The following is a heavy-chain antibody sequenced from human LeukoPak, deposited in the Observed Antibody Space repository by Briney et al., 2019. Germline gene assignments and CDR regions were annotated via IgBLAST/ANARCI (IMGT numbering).Heavy chain of an antibody. V-gene: IGHV4-39*07. CDR1: GGSISSSSYY. J-gene: IGHJ6*02. CDR3: ARERRYNWNYASRYYGMDV. CDR2: IYYSGST. D-gene: IGHD1-7*01. Sequence: SETLSLTCTVSGGSISSSSYYWGWIRQPPGKGLEWIGSIYYSGSTYYNPSLKSRVTISVDTSKNQFSLKLSSVTAADTAVYYCARERRYNWNYASRYYGMDVWGQGTTVTVSS.